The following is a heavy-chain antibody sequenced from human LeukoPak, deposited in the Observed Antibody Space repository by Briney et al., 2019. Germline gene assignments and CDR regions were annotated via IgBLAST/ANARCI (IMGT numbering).Heavy chain of an antibody. CDR1: GGSISSYY. CDR2: IYYSGST. J-gene: IGHJ4*02. CDR3: ARDPEWLGYFDY. V-gene: IGHV4-59*01. D-gene: IGHD6-19*01. Sequence: SETLSLTCTVSGGSISSYYWTWIRQPPGKGLEWIGYIYYSGSTNYNPSLKSRVTISVDTSKNQFSLELSSVTTADTAVYYCARDPEWLGYFDYWGQGTLVTVSS.